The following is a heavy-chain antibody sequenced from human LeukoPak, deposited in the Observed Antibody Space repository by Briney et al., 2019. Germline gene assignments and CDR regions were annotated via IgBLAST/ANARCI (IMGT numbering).Heavy chain of an antibody. Sequence: GGSLRLSCAASGFTFSSYAMHWVRQAPGKGLEWVAVISYDGSNKYYADSVKGRFTISRDNSKNTLYLQMNSLRAEDTAVYYCARDLDGGAFDIWGQGTMVTVSS. V-gene: IGHV3-30*01. CDR2: ISYDGSNK. CDR1: GFTFSSYA. J-gene: IGHJ3*02. CDR3: ARDLDGGAFDI. D-gene: IGHD3/OR15-3a*01.